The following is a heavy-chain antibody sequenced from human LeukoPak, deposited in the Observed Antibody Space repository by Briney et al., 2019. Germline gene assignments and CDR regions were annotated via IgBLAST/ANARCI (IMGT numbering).Heavy chain of an antibody. D-gene: IGHD2-2*01. CDR2: ISSSSSYI. Sequence: GGSLRLSCAASGFTFSSYSMNWVRQAPGKGLEWVSSISSSSSYIYYADSVKGRFTISRDNAKNSLYLQMNSLRAEDTAVYYCARAPLGYCSSTSCYRYGMDVWGQGTTVTVSS. CDR1: GFTFSSYS. CDR3: ARAPLGYCSSTSCYRYGMDV. V-gene: IGHV3-21*01. J-gene: IGHJ6*02.